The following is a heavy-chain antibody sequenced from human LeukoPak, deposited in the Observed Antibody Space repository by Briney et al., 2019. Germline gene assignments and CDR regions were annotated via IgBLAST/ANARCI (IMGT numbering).Heavy chain of an antibody. CDR3: VLAPNSNWFDF. J-gene: IGHJ5*01. Sequence: SETLSLICSVSGDSISGFYWNWIRQSPEKGLEWIAVTHYSGTTNYNPSLKSRVTISIDTSRQQFFLKLSSVTAADTAVYYCVLAPNSNWFDFWGQGTRVTVSS. CDR2: THYSGTT. D-gene: IGHD2-8*01. CDR1: GDSISGFY. V-gene: IGHV4-59*12.